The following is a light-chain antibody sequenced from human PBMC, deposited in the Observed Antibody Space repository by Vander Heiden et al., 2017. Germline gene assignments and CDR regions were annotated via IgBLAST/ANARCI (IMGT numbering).Light chain of an antibody. J-gene: IGLJ2*01. Sequence: GQTVTISCSGSSSNIGNNYVSWYQQLPGTAPKLLIYDNNKRPSGIPDRFSGSKSGTSATLGITGLQTGDEADYYCGTWDSSLSAVVFGGGTKLTVL. CDR3: GTWDSSLSAVV. V-gene: IGLV1-51*01. CDR1: SSNIGNNY. CDR2: DNN.